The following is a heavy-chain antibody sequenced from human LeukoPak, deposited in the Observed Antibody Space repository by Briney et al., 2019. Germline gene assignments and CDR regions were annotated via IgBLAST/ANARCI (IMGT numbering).Heavy chain of an antibody. Sequence: ASETLSLTCSVSDGSINSYYWNWIRRPPGKGLEWIGYIYYNGNTNYSPSLKSRVTMSVDTSKNLFSLKVSSVTAADTAVYYCARGRSNYYGMDVWGQGTTVTVSS. D-gene: IGHD1-26*01. V-gene: IGHV4-59*01. CDR2: IYYNGNT. J-gene: IGHJ6*02. CDR1: DGSINSYY. CDR3: ARGRSNYYGMDV.